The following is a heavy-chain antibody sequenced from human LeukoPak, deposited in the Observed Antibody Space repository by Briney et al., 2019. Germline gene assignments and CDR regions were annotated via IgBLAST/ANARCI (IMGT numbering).Heavy chain of an antibody. J-gene: IGHJ5*02. CDR1: GGSISSYY. Sequence: SETLSLTCTVSGGSISSYYWSWIRQPPGKGLEWIGYIYYSGSTNYNPSLKSRVTISVDTSKNQFSLKLSSVTAADTAVYYCARGRLAAAGTGIRFDPWGQGALVTVSS. D-gene: IGHD6-13*01. CDR2: IYYSGST. V-gene: IGHV4-59*12. CDR3: ARGRLAAAGTGIRFDP.